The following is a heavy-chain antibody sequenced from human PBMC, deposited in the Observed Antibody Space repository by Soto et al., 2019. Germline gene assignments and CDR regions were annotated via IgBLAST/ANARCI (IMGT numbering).Heavy chain of an antibody. CDR3: ASSHAGAHITAAVH. CDR2: IYHTGST. D-gene: IGHD6-13*01. Sequence: SETLSLTCTVSGGSIGSGSYYWSWIRQPPGKGLEWIGYIYHTGSTYYNPSLKSRVTISVDRSKNRFSLKLSSVTAAVTAVYYCASSHAGAHITAAVHWGQGTLVTVSS. CDR1: GGSIGSGSYY. V-gene: IGHV4-30-2*01. J-gene: IGHJ4*02.